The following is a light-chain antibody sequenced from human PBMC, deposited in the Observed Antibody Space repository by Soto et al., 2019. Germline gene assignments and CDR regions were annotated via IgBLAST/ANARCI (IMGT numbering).Light chain of an antibody. Sequence: EIVITQSPATLSVSPGETATLSCRASHSVGTKLAWYQQRPGQAPRLLISDASTRATSISARFSGSGSVTQFTLTISSLQSEDIALYYCRQYSKWPQTFGQGTKVDIK. CDR3: RQYSKWPQT. J-gene: IGKJ1*01. CDR1: HSVGTK. CDR2: DAS. V-gene: IGKV3-15*01.